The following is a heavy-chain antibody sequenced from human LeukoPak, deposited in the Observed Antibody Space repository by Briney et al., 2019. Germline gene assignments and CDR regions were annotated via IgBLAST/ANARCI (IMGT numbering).Heavy chain of an antibody. D-gene: IGHD3-22*01. CDR2: IYYSGST. Sequence: PSETLSLTCTVSGASISSGGYYWSWIRQHPGRGLEWIGYIYYSGSTYYNPSLKSRVTISVDTSKIQFSLKLSSVTAADTAVYYCARGKTESSGYPGPSFDYWGQGTLVTVSS. J-gene: IGHJ4*02. CDR1: GASISSGGYY. CDR3: ARGKTESSGYPGPSFDY. V-gene: IGHV4-31*03.